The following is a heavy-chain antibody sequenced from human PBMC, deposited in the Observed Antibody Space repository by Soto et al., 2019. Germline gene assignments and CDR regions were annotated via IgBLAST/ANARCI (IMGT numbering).Heavy chain of an antibody. CDR3: GGLDANYYYYGMDV. D-gene: IGHD2-2*01. V-gene: IGHV3-23*01. CDR2: ISRSAGST. CDR1: GFTFSSYA. Sequence: EVQLLESGGGLVQPGGSLRLSCAASGFTFSSYAMSLVRQAPGKGLEWVSAISRSAGSTYYADSVKGRFTISRDNSKNTLYLQMNSLRAEDTAVYYCGGLDANYYYYGMDVWGQGTTVTVSS. J-gene: IGHJ6*02.